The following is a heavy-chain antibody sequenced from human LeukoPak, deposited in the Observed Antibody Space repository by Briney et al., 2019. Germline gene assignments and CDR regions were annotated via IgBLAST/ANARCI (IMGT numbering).Heavy chain of an antibody. J-gene: IGHJ4*02. V-gene: IGHV4-38-2*01. D-gene: IGHD5-18*01. CDR3: ATVGPYSFGYG. Sequence: PSETLSLTCAVSGYSIRSGRQWGWVRQPPGKGLEWIASIDHTGTTSYSPPLQSRVTMSVDTSSNYFSLTLSSVTAADTAMYYCATVGPYSFGYGWGQGTLVTVSS. CDR2: IDHTGTT. CDR1: GYSIRSGRQ.